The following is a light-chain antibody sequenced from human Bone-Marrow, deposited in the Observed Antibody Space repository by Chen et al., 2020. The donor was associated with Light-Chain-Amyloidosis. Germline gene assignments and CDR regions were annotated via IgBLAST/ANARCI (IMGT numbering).Light chain of an antibody. CDR3: QQYGTSPLT. CDR2: GSS. CDR1: QTISSNY. V-gene: IGKV3-20*01. Sequence: EIVLTQSPGTLYLSPGEGANLSCRANQTISSNYLTWYQQKFGQAPRLLIYGSSSRATGIPDRFTGSGSGTDFTLTINRLEPEDFAMYYCQQYGTSPLTFGEGTKVEIK. J-gene: IGKJ4*01.